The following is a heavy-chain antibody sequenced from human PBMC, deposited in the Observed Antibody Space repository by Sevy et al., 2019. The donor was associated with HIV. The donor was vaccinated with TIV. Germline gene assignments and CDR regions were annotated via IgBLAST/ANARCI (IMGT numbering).Heavy chain of an antibody. CDR3: ARDLPSYYDFWSGNLLYYYYGMDV. V-gene: IGHV3-21*01. J-gene: IGHJ6*02. CDR1: GFTFSSYS. CDR2: ISSSSSYI. D-gene: IGHD3-3*01. Sequence: GGSLRLSCAASGFTFSSYSMNWVRQAPGKGLEWVSSISSSSSYIYYADSVKGRFTISRDNAKNSLYLQMNSQRAEDTAVYYCARDLPSYYDFWSGNLLYYYYGMDVWGQGTTVTVSS.